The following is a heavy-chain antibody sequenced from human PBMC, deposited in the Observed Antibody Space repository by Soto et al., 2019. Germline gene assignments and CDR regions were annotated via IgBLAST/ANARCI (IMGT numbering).Heavy chain of an antibody. J-gene: IGHJ4*02. Sequence: QVQLQESGPGLVKPSETLSLTCTVSGGSIGSYYWSWVRQPPGKGLEWIGNIHYRGSTNYNPSLKSRVTISVDTSKNQFSLKLSSVTAADTAVYYCARVVDYYDSSGYYTYYFDYWGQGTLVTVSS. CDR2: IHYRGST. V-gene: IGHV4-59*01. CDR1: GGSIGSYY. D-gene: IGHD3-22*01. CDR3: ARVVDYYDSSGYYTYYFDY.